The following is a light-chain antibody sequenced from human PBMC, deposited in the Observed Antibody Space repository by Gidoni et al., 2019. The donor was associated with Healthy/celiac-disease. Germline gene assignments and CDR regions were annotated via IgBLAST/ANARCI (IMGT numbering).Light chain of an antibody. V-gene: IGKV1-5*03. CDR1: QSISSC. J-gene: IGKJ1*01. CDR3: QQYNIPRT. Sequence: DIQMTQSPSTMSASVGDRVTIPCRGSQSISSCLAWYQQKPGKAPKLLFYTASSLESVFTSMFSGSGSGTEFTLTISSLQPYYFATYYCQQYNIPRTFGQGTKVEIK. CDR2: TAS.